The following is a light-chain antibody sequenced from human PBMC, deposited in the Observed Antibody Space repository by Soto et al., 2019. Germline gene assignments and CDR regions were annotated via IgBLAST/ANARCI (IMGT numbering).Light chain of an antibody. CDR1: QNITKK. J-gene: IGKJ4*01. V-gene: IGKV1-17*01. Sequence: DIHMSQSPSSLSASIGYRFTITCKASQNITKKLSWYQQKPGKAPKRLIYAASSLQSGVPSRFSGSGSGTEFTLTISSLQPEDFETYYCLQQNSYPLTFGGGTKVDI. CDR2: AAS. CDR3: LQQNSYPLT.